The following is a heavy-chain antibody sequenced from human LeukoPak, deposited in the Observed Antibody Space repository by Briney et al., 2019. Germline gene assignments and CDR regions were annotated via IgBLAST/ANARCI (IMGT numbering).Heavy chain of an antibody. D-gene: IGHD6-19*01. CDR2: INPSGGST. CDR1: GYTFTSYY. CDR3: ARVPVGGQWLGPPGY. V-gene: IGHV1-46*01. J-gene: IGHJ4*02. Sequence: GASVKVSCKASGYTFTSYYMHWVRQAPGQGLEWMGIINPSGGSTSYAQKFQGRVTMTRDTSTSTVYMELSSLRSEDTAVYYCARVPVGGQWLGPPGYWGQGTLVTVSS.